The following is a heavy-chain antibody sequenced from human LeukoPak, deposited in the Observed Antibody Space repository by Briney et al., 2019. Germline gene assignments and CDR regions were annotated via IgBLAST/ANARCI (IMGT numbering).Heavy chain of an antibody. CDR3: ARETREAGSGDHQTDSFDI. CDR2: INSDASRP. V-gene: IGHV3-74*01. CDR1: RFTFSDYW. J-gene: IGHJ3*02. D-gene: IGHD2-15*01. Sequence: GGSLRLSCAASRFTFSDYWMHWVRQAPGKGLVWVSRINSDASRPSYADSVKGRFTISRDNAKNTLYLQMNSLRVEDTALYYCARETREAGSGDHQTDSFDIWGQGTMATVSS.